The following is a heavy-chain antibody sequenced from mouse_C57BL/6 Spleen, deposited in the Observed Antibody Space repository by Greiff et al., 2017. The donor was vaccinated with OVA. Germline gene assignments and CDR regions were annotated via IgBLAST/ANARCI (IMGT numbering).Heavy chain of an antibody. CDR3: ARSGLRVFYFDD. CDR1: GYTFTSYW. Sequence: QVQLQQPGAELVMPGASVKLSCKASGYTFTSYWMHWVKQRPGQGLEWIGEIDPSDSYTNYNQKFKGKSTLTVDKSSSTAYMQLSSLTSEDSAVYYCARSGLRVFYFDDWGQGTTLTVSS. D-gene: IGHD1-1*01. J-gene: IGHJ2*01. CDR2: IDPSDSYT. V-gene: IGHV1-69*01.